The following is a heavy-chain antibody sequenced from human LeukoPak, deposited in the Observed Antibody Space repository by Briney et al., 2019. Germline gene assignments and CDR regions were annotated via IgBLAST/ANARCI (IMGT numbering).Heavy chain of an antibody. CDR1: GYTFTGYY. V-gene: IGHV1-2*02. CDR3: ARDQEQWLPPDLSYNWFDP. J-gene: IGHJ5*02. CDR2: INPNSGGT. Sequence: ASVKVSCKASGYTFTGYYMHWVRQVPGQGLEWRGWINPNSGGTNYAQKFQGRVTMTRDTSISTAYMELSRLRSDDTAVYYCARDQEQWLPPDLSYNWFDPCGQGTLVTVSS. D-gene: IGHD6-19*01.